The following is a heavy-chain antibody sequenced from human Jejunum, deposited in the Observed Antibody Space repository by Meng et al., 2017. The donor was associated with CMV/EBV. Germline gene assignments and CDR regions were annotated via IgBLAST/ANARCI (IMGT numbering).Heavy chain of an antibody. Sequence: CVVSGFTLSNSWLPWVRQAPGKGLVWVSRISLDGSSTNYAASVKGRFTISRDNAKNTVYLQMKSLRVEDTAVYYCARDLWGLGDYWGQGTLGTVSS. J-gene: IGHJ4*02. CDR1: GFTLSNSW. D-gene: IGHD3/OR15-3a*01. CDR3: ARDLWGLGDY. CDR2: ISLDGSST. V-gene: IGHV3-74*01.